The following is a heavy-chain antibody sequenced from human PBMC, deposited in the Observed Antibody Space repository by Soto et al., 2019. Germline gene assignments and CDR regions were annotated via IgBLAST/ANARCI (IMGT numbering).Heavy chain of an antibody. V-gene: IGHV3-33*01. CDR2: IWYDGSNK. J-gene: IGHJ4*02. Sequence: QVQLVESGGGVVQPGRSLRLSCAASGFTFSSYGMHWVRQAPGKGLEWVAVIWYDGSNKYYADSVKGRFTISRDNSKNTLYLQRNSLRAEDTAVYYWARDRAYYGDYSHGGGDYWGQGTLVTVSS. CDR1: GFTFSSYG. D-gene: IGHD4-17*01. CDR3: ARDRAYYGDYSHGGGDY.